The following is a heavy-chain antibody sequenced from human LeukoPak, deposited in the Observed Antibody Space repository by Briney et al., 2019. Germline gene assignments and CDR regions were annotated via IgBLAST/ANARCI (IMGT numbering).Heavy chain of an antibody. CDR1: GVPISSYY. CDR2: IYYSGST. D-gene: IGHD1-26*01. V-gene: IGHV4-59*01. CDR3: ARGGGKWELLFDY. Sequence: SETLSLTCSVSGVPISSYYWSWIRQPPGKGLEWIGYIYYSGSTNYNPSLKSRVTISVDTSKKQFSLKLSSVTAADTAVYYCARGGGKWELLFDYWGQGTLVTASS. J-gene: IGHJ4*02.